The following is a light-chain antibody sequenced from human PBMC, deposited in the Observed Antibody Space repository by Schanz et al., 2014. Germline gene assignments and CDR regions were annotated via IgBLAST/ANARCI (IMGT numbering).Light chain of an antibody. CDR2: EGS. Sequence: QSALTQPASVSGSPGQSITISCTGTSSDVGSYNLVSWYQQHPGKAPKLMIYEGSKRPSGVSNRFSGSKSGNSASLTISGFQAEDEADYYCSSYTSNRTLEDYVFGTGTKLTVL. V-gene: IGLV2-14*02. CDR3: SSYTSNRTLEDYV. J-gene: IGLJ1*01. CDR1: SSDVGSYNL.